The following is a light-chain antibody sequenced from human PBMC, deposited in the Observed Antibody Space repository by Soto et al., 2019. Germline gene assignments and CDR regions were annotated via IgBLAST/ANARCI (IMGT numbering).Light chain of an antibody. J-gene: IGKJ5*01. CDR3: QQARRFPIT. V-gene: IGKV1-12*01. CDR2: AAS. Sequence: DIQMTQSPSSVSASVGDRVTINCRASQDISNWLAWYQQKPGEAPKFLIYAASNLQSGVPSKFSVSGSGTDFTLTISSLQPEDFAVYYCQQARRFPITFGQGTRLEIK. CDR1: QDISNW.